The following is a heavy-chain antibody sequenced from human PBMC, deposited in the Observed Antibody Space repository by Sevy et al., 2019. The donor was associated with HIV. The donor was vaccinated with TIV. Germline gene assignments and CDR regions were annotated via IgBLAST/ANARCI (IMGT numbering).Heavy chain of an antibody. CDR2: MYYDGSA. D-gene: IGHD5-18*01. J-gene: IGHJ4*02. CDR1: GGSIRSGSYY. Sequence: SETLSLTCTVSGGSIRSGSYYWGWIRQPPGKGLEWIGTMYYDGSAYYNPSLQSRVSMSVDTSKNQFSLNLSSVTAADTAVYFCARGEDSAMIDYWGQGTLVTVSS. V-gene: IGHV4-39*01. CDR3: ARGEDSAMIDY.